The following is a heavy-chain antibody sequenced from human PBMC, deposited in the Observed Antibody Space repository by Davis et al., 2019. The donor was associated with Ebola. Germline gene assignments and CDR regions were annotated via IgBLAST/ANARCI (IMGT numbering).Heavy chain of an antibody. D-gene: IGHD3-3*01. V-gene: IGHV1-2*02. Sequence: SVTVSCQASGYTFTGHYIHWVRQAPAQGLEWMGLINPNSGNTKYAQQFQAIISMTRDTTTNTAYIELTSPTFDDTAVNFCARGSNFWSGYFMAYFDYWGQGTLVTVSS. CDR3: ARGSNFWSGYFMAYFDY. J-gene: IGHJ4*02. CDR2: INPNSGNT. CDR1: GYTFTGHY.